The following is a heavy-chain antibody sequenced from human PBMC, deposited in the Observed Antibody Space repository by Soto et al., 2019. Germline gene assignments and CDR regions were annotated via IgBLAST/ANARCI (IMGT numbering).Heavy chain of an antibody. J-gene: IGHJ4*02. Sequence: AGGSLRLSCAISGFTVSSNHMSWVRRAPGKGLEWVSIIYSGGRTYYTDSVKGRFTISRDNSKNMLFLQMNTLRAEDTAVYYCARDAVGDSYFDYWGQGTLVTVSS. CDR1: GFTVSSNH. CDR2: IYSGGRT. D-gene: IGHD4-17*01. CDR3: ARDAVGDSYFDY. V-gene: IGHV3-66*01.